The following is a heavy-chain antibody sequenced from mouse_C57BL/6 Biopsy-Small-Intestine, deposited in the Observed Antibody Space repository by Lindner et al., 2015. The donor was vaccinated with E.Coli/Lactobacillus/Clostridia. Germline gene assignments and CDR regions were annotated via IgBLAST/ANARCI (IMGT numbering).Heavy chain of an antibody. CDR2: IIPILNKP. D-gene: IGHD6-1*01. CDR1: GGTFSSNP. CDR3: AREGRDAYNRLS. V-gene: IGHV1-74*01. Sequence: SVKVSCKASGGTFSSNPISWVRQAPGQGLEWMGRIIPILNKPDYAPRFQGRVTITADKSTSTAYMELSSLRSEDTAVYYCAREGRDAYNRLSWGQGTLVTVSS. J-gene: IGHJ4*01.